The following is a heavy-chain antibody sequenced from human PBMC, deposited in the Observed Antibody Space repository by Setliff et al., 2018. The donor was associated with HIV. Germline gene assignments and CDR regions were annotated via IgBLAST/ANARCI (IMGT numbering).Heavy chain of an antibody. CDR1: GYTFTGYY. J-gene: IGHJ5*02. V-gene: IGHV1-2*02. D-gene: IGHD3-10*01. CDR3: ARGITMVRGPEENWFDP. CDR2: ITPNSGGT. Sequence: ASVKVSCKASGYTFTGYYMHWVRQAPGQGLEWMGWITPNSGGTNYAQKFQGRVTMTRDTSISTAYMELSSLRSEDTAVYYCARGITMVRGPEENWFDPWGQGTLVTVSS.